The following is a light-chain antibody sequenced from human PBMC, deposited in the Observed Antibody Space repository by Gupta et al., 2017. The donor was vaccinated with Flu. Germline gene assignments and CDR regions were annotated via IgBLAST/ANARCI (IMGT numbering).Light chain of an antibody. CDR1: QGISNY. Sequence: DVQLTQSPSSLSASVGDRVTITCQASQGISNYLAWYQQKPGKVPKLLIYAASTLQSGVPSRFSGSGSGTDFTLTISSLQPEDVATYYCQKDNSAPWTFGQGTKVEIK. CDR2: AAS. J-gene: IGKJ1*01. CDR3: QKDNSAPWT. V-gene: IGKV1-27*01.